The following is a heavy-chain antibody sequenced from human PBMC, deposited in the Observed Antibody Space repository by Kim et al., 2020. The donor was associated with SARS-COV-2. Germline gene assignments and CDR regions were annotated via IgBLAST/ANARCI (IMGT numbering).Heavy chain of an antibody. Sequence: GGSLRLSCAASGFTFSSYSMNWVRQAPGKGLEWVSSISSSSSYIYYADSVKGRFTISRDNAKNSLYLQMNSLRAEDTAVYYCARNLPAGTSYGMDGWGQGTTVTVSS. J-gene: IGHJ6*02. CDR1: GFTFSSYS. D-gene: IGHD6-13*01. CDR2: ISSSSSYI. V-gene: IGHV3-21*01. CDR3: ARNLPAGTSYGMDG.